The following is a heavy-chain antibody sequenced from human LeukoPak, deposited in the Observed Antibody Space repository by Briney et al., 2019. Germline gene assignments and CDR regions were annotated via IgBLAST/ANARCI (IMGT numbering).Heavy chain of an antibody. Sequence: SGGSLRLSCAASGFTFSSYEMNWVRQAPGKGLEWVAFIRYDGSNMYYADSVKGRFTISRDNFRDTLYLQMNSLRAEDTAVYYCAKGDMVDYWGQGTLVTVSS. CDR1: GFTFSSYE. V-gene: IGHV3-30*02. CDR2: IRYDGSNM. CDR3: AKGDMVDY. D-gene: IGHD2-8*01. J-gene: IGHJ4*02.